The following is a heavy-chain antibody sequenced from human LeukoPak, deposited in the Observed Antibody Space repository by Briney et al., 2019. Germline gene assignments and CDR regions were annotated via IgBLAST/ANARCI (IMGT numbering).Heavy chain of an antibody. D-gene: IGHD1-26*01. CDR1: GGSISTGDYS. V-gene: IGHV4-30-2*01. CDR2: IYHSGST. Sequence: PSQTLSLTCAVSGGSISTGDYSWSWIRQPPGKGLEWIGYIYHSGSTYYNPSLKSRVTISVDTSKDQFSLKLSSVTAADTAVYYCARGQNEVGATGYFDYWGQGTLVTVSS. CDR3: ARGQNEVGATGYFDY. J-gene: IGHJ4*02.